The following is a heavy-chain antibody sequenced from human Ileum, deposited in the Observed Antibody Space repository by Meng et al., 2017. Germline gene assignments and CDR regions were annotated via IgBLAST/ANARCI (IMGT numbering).Heavy chain of an antibody. D-gene: IGHD3-16*02. Sequence: SETLSPTCNVSGASITNYYRTWIRQAPGKGLEGIGYMYSTASTNYNPSLERRVTIALDKSKTHFSLKLRSVTAADTAVYFCAIGPYRYFDYWGQGMLVTVSS. V-gene: IGHV4-59*01. CDR3: AIGPYRYFDY. J-gene: IGHJ4*02. CDR1: GASITNYY. CDR2: MYSTAST.